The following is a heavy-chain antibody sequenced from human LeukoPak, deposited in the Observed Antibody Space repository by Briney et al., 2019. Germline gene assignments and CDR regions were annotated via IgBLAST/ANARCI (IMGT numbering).Heavy chain of an antibody. Sequence: GGSLRLSCSASGFTFSNYAMHWVRQAPGKGLEYVSTISSSGGSSSNADSVKGRFTISRDNSKNSLYLQMSSLRDEDTAVYYCVRDLYSSSLGICDYWGQGTLVTVSS. V-gene: IGHV3-64D*06. D-gene: IGHD6-13*01. J-gene: IGHJ4*02. CDR3: VRDLYSSSLGICDY. CDR2: ISSSGGSS. CDR1: GFTFSNYA.